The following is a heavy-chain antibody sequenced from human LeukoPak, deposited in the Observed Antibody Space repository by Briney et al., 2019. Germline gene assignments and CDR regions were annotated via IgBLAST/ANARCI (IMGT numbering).Heavy chain of an antibody. Sequence: PGGSLRLSCAASGFTVSSNYMSWVRQAPGKGLEWVSVIYGGGSTFHADSVQGSFAISRDNSNNMLYLHMNTLRVEDTAVYYCAREGKEPGSGYFDLWGRGTVVTVSS. J-gene: IGHJ2*01. V-gene: IGHV3-66*01. CDR2: IYGGGST. CDR3: AREGKEPGSGYFDL. D-gene: IGHD2-15*01. CDR1: GFTVSSNY.